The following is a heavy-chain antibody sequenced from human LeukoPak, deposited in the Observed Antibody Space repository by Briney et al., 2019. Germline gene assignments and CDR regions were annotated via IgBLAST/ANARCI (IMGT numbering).Heavy chain of an antibody. D-gene: IGHD1-26*01. V-gene: IGHV4-4*02. Sequence: SGTLSLTCAVSGGSISSSNWWSWVRQPPGKGLEWIGEIYHSGSTNYNPSLKSRVTISVDTSKNQFSLKLSSVTAADTAVYYCARAIVGVPGYFDYWGQGTLVTVSS. CDR3: ARAIVGVPGYFDY. CDR2: IYHSGST. J-gene: IGHJ4*02. CDR1: GGSISSSNW.